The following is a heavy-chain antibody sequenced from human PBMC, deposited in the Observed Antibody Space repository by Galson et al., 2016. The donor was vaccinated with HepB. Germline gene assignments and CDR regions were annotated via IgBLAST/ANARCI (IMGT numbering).Heavy chain of an antibody. CDR3: AKKGHSTAGYYYFDS. CDR1: GFTFSSYS. V-gene: IGHV3-23*01. CDR2: IIGNEGTT. D-gene: IGHD2-8*01. Sequence: LRLSCAASGFTFSSYSMNWVRQAPGKGLEWVSIIGNEGTTSYADSVKGRFTISRDNSKNTLYLQMTSLRAEDTAVYYCAKKGHSTAGYYYFDSWGRGILVTVSS. J-gene: IGHJ4*02.